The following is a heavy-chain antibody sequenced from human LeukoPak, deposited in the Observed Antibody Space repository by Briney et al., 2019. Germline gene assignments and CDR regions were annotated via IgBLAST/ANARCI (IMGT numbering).Heavy chain of an antibody. J-gene: IGHJ4*02. V-gene: IGHV3-23*01. CDR3: ARDMMGATLYFDS. CDR2: ISGSGGST. D-gene: IGHD1-26*01. Sequence: GGSLRLSCAASGFTFSSYAMSWVRQAPGKGLEWVSAISGSGGSTYYADSVKGRFTISRDNSKNTLYLQMNSLRVEDTAVYYCARDMMGATLYFDSWGQGTLVTVSS. CDR1: GFTFSSYA.